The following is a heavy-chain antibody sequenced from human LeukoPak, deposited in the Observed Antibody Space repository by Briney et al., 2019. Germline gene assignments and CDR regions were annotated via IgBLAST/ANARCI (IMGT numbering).Heavy chain of an antibody. J-gene: IGHJ3*02. CDR1: GGTFSSYA. D-gene: IGHD6-19*01. Sequence: ASVKVSCKASGGTFSSYAISWVRQAPGQGLEWMGGIIPIFGTANYAQKFQGRVTITADESTSTAYMELSSLRSEDTAVYYCAKPYSDSSVITGDAFDIWGQGTMVTVSS. CDR2: IIPIFGTA. CDR3: AKPYSDSSVITGDAFDI. V-gene: IGHV1-69*13.